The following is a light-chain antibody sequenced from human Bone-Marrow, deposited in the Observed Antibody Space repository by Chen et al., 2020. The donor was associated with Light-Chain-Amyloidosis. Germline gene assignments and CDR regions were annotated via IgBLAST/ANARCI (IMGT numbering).Light chain of an antibody. CDR1: SSDVGGYNY. CDR2: ELS. J-gene: IGLJ3*02. CDR3: SSWTSSNTLV. V-gene: IGLV2-14*01. Sequence: QSALTQPASVSGSPGQSITISCTGTSSDVGGYNYVSWYQQHPGKAPKLILYELSNRPSGVSDRFSGSKSGNTASLTISGLQAEDEADYYCSSWTSSNTLVFGGGTKLTVL.